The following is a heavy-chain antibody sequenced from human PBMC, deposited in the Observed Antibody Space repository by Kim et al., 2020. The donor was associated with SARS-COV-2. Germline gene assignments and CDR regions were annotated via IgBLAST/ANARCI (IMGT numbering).Heavy chain of an antibody. J-gene: IGHJ3*02. CDR3: ARASYYYDSSGYYDDAFDI. V-gene: IGHV4-4*07. D-gene: IGHD3-22*01. CDR1: GGSISSYY. Sequence: SETLSLICTVSGGSISSYYWSWIRQPAGKGLEWIGRIYTSGSTNYNPSLKSRVTMSVDTSKNQFSLKLSSVTAADTAVYYCARASYYYDSSGYYDDAFDIWGQGTMVTVSS. CDR2: IYTSGST.